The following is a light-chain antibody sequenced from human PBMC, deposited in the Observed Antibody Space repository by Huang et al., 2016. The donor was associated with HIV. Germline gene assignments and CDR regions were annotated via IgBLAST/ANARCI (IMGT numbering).Light chain of an antibody. CDR3: QQLNGYPLT. CDR2: AAS. V-gene: IGKV1-9*01. J-gene: IGKJ4*01. CDR1: QGISSY. Sequence: IQLTQSPSSLSASVGDRVTITCRASQGISSYLAWYQQKPGKAPKLLIYAASTLQSGVPSRCSGSGSGTDVTLTISSLQPEDFATYYCQQLNGYPLTFGGGTKVEI.